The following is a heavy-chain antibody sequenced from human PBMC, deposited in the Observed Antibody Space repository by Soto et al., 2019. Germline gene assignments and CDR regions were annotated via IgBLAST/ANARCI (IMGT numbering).Heavy chain of an antibody. CDR2: ISAHNGNT. V-gene: IGHV1-18*01. CDR1: GYTFTSYG. CDR3: ARGRYGDY. Sequence: QVHLVRSGAEVKKPGASVKVSCKASGYTFTSYGITWVRQAPGQGLEWMGWISAHNGNTDYAQKLQGRVIVTRDTSPSTAYMELRSLRSDDTAVYYCARGRYGDYWGQGALVTVSS. D-gene: IGHD1-1*01. J-gene: IGHJ4*02.